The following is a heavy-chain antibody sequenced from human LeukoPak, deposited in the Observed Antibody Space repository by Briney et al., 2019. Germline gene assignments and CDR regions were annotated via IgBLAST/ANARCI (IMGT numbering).Heavy chain of an antibody. J-gene: IGHJ4*02. CDR2: IIPIFGTA. D-gene: IGHD5-18*01. CDR3: ARPGTAMGHTFDY. Sequence: ASVKVSCKASGGTFSSYAISWVGQAPGQGLEWMGRIIPIFGTANYAQKFQGRVTITADKSTSTAYMELSSLRSEDTAVYYCARPGTAMGHTFDYWGQGTLVTVSS. V-gene: IGHV1-69*06. CDR1: GGTFSSYA.